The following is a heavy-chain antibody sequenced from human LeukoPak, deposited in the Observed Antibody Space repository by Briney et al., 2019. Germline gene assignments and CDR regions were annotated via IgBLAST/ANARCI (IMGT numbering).Heavy chain of an antibody. D-gene: IGHD2-15*01. Sequence: GGSLRLSCGASGFTFSSYWMTWVRQAPGKGLEWVANIQQDGSEKYYVDSVKGRFTISRDNAKSSLYLQMNSLRAEDTAVYYCARDQVADYWGQGTLVTVSS. CDR1: GFTFSSYW. CDR2: IQQDGSEK. J-gene: IGHJ4*02. CDR3: ARDQVADY. V-gene: IGHV3-7*01.